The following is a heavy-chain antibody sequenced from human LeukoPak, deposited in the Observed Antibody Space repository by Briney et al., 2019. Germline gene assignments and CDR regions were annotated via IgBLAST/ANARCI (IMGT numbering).Heavy chain of an antibody. V-gene: IGHV5-51*01. CDR3: ARTRSITMVRGNRLNWFDP. D-gene: IGHD3-10*01. CDR2: IYPGDSDT. CDR1: GYSFTSYW. J-gene: IGHJ5*02. Sequence: GESLKISCKGSGYSFTSYWIGWVRQMPGKGLEWMGIIYPGDSDTRYSPSFQGQVTISADKAISTAYLQWSSLKASDTAMYYCARTRSITMVRGNRLNWFDPWGQGTLVTVSS.